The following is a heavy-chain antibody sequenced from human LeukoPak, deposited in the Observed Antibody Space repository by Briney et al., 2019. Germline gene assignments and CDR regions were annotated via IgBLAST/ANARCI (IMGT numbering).Heavy chain of an antibody. Sequence: PGGSLRLSCAASGFTFSRYSMNWVRQAPGKGLEWVSNIRSSSSTINYADSVKGRFTISRDNDKNSLYLQMNSLRGEDTAVYYCARDYDILTGYAYYYYGMDVWGQGTTVTVSS. V-gene: IGHV3-48*01. CDR3: ARDYDILTGYAYYYYGMDV. CDR1: GFTFSRYS. J-gene: IGHJ6*02. D-gene: IGHD3-9*01. CDR2: IRSSSSTI.